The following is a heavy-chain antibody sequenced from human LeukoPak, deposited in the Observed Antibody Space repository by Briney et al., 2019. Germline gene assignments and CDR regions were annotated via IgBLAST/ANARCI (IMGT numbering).Heavy chain of an antibody. CDR2: IIPIFGTA. Sequence: GASVKVSCKASGGTFSSYAISWVRQAPGQGLEWMGGIIPIFGTANYAQKFQGRVTITADESTSTAYMELSSLRSEDTAVYYCARDSYYYDSSGNYWGQGTLVTVSS. V-gene: IGHV1-69*13. CDR1: GGTFSSYA. J-gene: IGHJ4*02. CDR3: ARDSYYYDSSGNY. D-gene: IGHD3-22*01.